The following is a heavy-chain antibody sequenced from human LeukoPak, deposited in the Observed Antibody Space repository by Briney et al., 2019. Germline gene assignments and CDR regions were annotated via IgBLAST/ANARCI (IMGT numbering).Heavy chain of an antibody. J-gene: IGHJ4*02. D-gene: IGHD3-22*01. CDR1: GGSISSYY. CDR3: ASLDSSGYQKYFDY. V-gene: IGHV4-59*01. Sequence: SETLSLTCTVSGGSISSYYWSWIWQPPGKGLEWIGYIYYSGSTNYNPSLKSRVTISVDTSKNQFSLKPSSVTAADTAVYYCASLDSSGYQKYFDYWGQGTLVTVSS. CDR2: IYYSGST.